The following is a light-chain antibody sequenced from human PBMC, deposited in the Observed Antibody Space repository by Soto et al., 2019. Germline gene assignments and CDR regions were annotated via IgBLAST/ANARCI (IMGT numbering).Light chain of an antibody. Sequence: EILMTQSPATMSVSPGERATLSCRATQSVTNNYLAWYQQKPGQAPRLIIYGASTRATGIPDWFSGSGSGTDFSLTISRLEPEDFAEYYCQQYGSSMFTFGPGTKVDIK. CDR3: QQYGSSMFT. V-gene: IGKV3-20*01. CDR1: QSVTNNY. CDR2: GAS. J-gene: IGKJ3*01.